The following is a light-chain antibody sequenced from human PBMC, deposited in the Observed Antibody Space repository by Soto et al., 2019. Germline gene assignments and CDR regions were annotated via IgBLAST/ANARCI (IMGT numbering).Light chain of an antibody. V-gene: IGLV2-8*01. J-gene: IGLJ2*01. CDR3: SSYGGSSNLV. Sequence: QSALTQPPSASGSPGQSVTISCTGTSSDVGGYNYVSWYQQHPGKAPKLMIYEVNKRPSGVPDRFSGSKSGNTASLTVSGLQAEDEAVYYCSSYGGSSNLVFGGGTKLTVL. CDR2: EVN. CDR1: SSDVGGYNY.